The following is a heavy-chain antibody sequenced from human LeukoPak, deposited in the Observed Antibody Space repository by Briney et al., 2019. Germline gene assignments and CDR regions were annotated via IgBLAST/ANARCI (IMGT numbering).Heavy chain of an antibody. J-gene: IGHJ6*02. Sequence: SETLSLTCTVSGGSITSYYWSWIRQPAGKGPEWIGRIYASGSTNYNPSLKSRVTMSVDTSKNQFSLKLSSVTAADTAVYYCARHRANIAAAGTNYGMDVWGQGTTVTVSS. CDR2: IYASGST. CDR3: ARHRANIAAAGTNYGMDV. D-gene: IGHD6-13*01. CDR1: GGSITSYY. V-gene: IGHV4-4*07.